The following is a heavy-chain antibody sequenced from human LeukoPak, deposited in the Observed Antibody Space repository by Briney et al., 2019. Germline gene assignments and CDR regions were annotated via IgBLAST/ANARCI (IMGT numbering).Heavy chain of an antibody. V-gene: IGHV3-15*07. D-gene: IGHD3-9*01. Sequence: GGSLRLSCAASGFTFSTYNMNWVRQAPGKGLEWVGRIKSKTDGGTTDYAAPVKGRFTISRDDSKNTLYLQMNSLKTEDTAVYYCTTVYNILTGELNYWGQGTLVTVSS. J-gene: IGHJ4*02. CDR2: IKSKTDGGTT. CDR3: TTVYNILTGELNY. CDR1: GFTFSTYN.